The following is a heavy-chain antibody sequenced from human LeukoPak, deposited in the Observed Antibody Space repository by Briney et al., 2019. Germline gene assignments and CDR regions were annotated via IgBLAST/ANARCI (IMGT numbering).Heavy chain of an antibody. Sequence: PGGSLRLSCAASGFTFEDYAMHWVRQVPGKGLEWVSSVSWNTGRIGYRDSVKGRFTISRDNAKNSLYLQMTSLRVEDTALYYCVKDRVLKSGHYDYWGQGTLVTVSS. D-gene: IGHD1-26*01. V-gene: IGHV3-9*01. CDR1: GFTFEDYA. J-gene: IGHJ4*02. CDR2: VSWNTGRI. CDR3: VKDRVLKSGHYDY.